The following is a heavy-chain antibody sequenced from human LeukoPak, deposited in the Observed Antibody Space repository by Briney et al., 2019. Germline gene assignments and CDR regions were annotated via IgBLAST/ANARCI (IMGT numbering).Heavy chain of an antibody. D-gene: IGHD5-12*01. CDR2: IYYSGST. V-gene: IGHV4-59*12. Sequence: SETLSLTCTVSGGSISGYYYNWIRQPPGKGLEWIGYIYYSGSTNYNPSLKSRVTISVDTSKNLFSLKVRSVTAANTAVYYCAFDAGYSSYWGQGTLVTVSS. J-gene: IGHJ4*02. CDR3: AFDAGYSSY. CDR1: GGSISGYY.